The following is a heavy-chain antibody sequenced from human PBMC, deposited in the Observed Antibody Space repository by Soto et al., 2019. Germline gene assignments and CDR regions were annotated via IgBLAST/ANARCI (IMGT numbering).Heavy chain of an antibody. CDR3: ARVPAAHYYYYYGMDV. D-gene: IGHD2-2*01. V-gene: IGHV4-34*01. Sequence: SETLSLTCAVYGGSFSGYYWSWIRQPPGKGLEWIGEINHSGSTNYNPSLKSRATISVDTSKNQFSLKLSSVTAADTAVYYCARVPAAHYYYYYGMDVWGQGTTVTVSS. J-gene: IGHJ6*02. CDR2: INHSGST. CDR1: GGSFSGYY.